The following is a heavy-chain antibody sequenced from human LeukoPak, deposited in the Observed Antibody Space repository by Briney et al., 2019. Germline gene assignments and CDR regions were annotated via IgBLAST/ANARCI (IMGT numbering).Heavy chain of an antibody. V-gene: IGHV3-30*02. J-gene: IGHJ4*02. Sequence: PGGSLRLSCAAYGFTFSTYGMDWVRQAPGKGLEWVAYIRYDGSNKNYADSVKGRLTISRDNSKNTLYLQMSSLRAEDTAVYYCAKVVTGYCSTISCPFDSWGQGTLVTVSS. CDR2: IRYDGSNK. D-gene: IGHD2-2*01. CDR3: AKVVTGYCSTISCPFDS. CDR1: GFTFSTYG.